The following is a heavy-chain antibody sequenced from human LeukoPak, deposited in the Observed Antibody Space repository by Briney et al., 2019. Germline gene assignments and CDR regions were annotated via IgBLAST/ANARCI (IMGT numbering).Heavy chain of an antibody. Sequence: GGSLRLSCAASGFTFDDYGMSWVRQAPGKGLEWVSGINWNGGSTGYADSVKGRFTISRDNAKNSLYLQMNSLRAEDTAFYYCAREQYQVLYGYYYMDVWGKGTTVTVSS. CDR1: GFTFDDYG. CDR2: INWNGGST. CDR3: AREQYQVLYGYYYMDV. J-gene: IGHJ6*03. D-gene: IGHD2-2*02. V-gene: IGHV3-20*04.